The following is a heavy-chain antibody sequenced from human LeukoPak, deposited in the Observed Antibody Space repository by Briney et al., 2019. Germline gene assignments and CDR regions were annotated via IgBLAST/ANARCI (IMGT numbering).Heavy chain of an antibody. J-gene: IGHJ4*02. D-gene: IGHD2-2*01. CDR2: IYYSGST. CDR1: GGSISISSYY. V-gene: IGHV4-39*01. CDR3: ARRCSSTSCYDY. Sequence: SETLPLTCTVSGGSISISSYYWGWIRKPPGGGLGWIGSIYYSGSTYYTPSLKSRVTISVDTSKNQSSLKLSSVTAADTAVYYCARRCSSTSCYDYWGQGTLVTVSS.